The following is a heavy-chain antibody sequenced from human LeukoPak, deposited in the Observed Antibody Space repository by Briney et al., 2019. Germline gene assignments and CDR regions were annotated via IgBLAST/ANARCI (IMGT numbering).Heavy chain of an antibody. CDR1: GFTFSAYS. J-gene: IGHJ3*02. V-gene: IGHV3-21*01. CDR2: IHYTGTNI. D-gene: IGHD3-10*01. CDR3: ARGSGITGAQKFDAFDI. Sequence: GGSLRLSCAASGFTFSAYSMDWVRQAPGRGLEWVSSIHYTGTNIYYANSVRGRFTISRDNAENSLYLQMDSLRAEDTAVYYCARGSGITGAQKFDAFDIWGQGTMVTVSS.